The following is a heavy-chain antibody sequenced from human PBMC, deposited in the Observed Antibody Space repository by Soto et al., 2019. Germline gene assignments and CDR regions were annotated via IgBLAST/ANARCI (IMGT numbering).Heavy chain of an antibody. J-gene: IGHJ4*02. CDR3: ARFDYYDSSGLNY. CDR2: IYYSGST. D-gene: IGHD3-22*01. V-gene: IGHV4-31*11. CDR1: GGSFSGYY. Sequence: SETLSLTCAVYGGSFSGYYWSWIRQHPGKGLGWIGYIYYSGSTYYNPSLKSRVTISVDTSKNQFSLKLSSVTAADTAVYYCARFDYYDSSGLNYWGQGTLVTVSS.